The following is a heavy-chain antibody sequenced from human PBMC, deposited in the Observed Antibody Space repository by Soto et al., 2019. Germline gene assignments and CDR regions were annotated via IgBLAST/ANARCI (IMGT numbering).Heavy chain of an antibody. D-gene: IGHD6-19*01. CDR3: ARGDSIGWYRLIDAFDI. CDR2: ISYDGSNQ. CDR1: GFTFNNYA. V-gene: IGHV3-30*14. Sequence: QVQLVESGGGVVQPGRSLRLSCAASGFTFNNYAMHWVRQAPGKGLEWVAVISYDGSNQYYADSVKGRFTISRDNSKNTLYLQMNSLRAEDTTLYYCARGDSIGWYRLIDAFDIWGQGTMVTVSS. J-gene: IGHJ3*02.